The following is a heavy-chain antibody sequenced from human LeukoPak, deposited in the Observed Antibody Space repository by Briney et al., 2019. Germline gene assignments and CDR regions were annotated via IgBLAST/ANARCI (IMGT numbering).Heavy chain of an antibody. J-gene: IGHJ4*02. V-gene: IGHV4-39*01. CDR3: ADSEPGYDFWSGYYRFDY. CDR1: GGSISSSSYY. CDR2: IYYSGST. Sequence: SETLSLTCTVSGGSISSSSYYWGWIRQPPGKGLEWIGSIYYSGSTYYNPSLKSRVTISVDTSENQFSLKLSSVTAADTAVYYCADSEPGYDFWSGYYRFDYWGQGTLVTVSS. D-gene: IGHD3-3*01.